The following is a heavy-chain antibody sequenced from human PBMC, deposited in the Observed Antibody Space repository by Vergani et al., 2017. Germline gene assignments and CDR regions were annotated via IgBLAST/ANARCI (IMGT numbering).Heavy chain of an antibody. CDR1: GFTFSSYG. CDR3: AKGGFIFDYYDSSEPHDAFDI. V-gene: IGHV3-30*18. J-gene: IGHJ3*02. Sequence: QVQLVESGGGVVQPGRSLRLSCAASGFTFSSYGMHWVRQAPGKGLEWVAVISYDGSNKYYADSVKGRFTISRDNSKNTLYLQMNSLRAEDTAVYYCAKGGFIFDYYDSSEPHDAFDIWGQGTMVTVSS. D-gene: IGHD3-22*01. CDR2: ISYDGSNK.